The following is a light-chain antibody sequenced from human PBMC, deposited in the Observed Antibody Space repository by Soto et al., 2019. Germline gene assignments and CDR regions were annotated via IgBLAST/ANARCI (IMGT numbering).Light chain of an antibody. J-gene: IGLJ2*01. CDR3: QAWDTSTDPVV. CDR2: DDS. Sequence: SYELTQPPSVSVAPGQTATITCGGSNIGGKSVHWYQQKPGQAPVLVVYDDSDRPSGIPERFSGSNSGNTATLTISRAEAGDEADYYCQAWDTSTDPVVLGGGTQLTVL. V-gene: IGLV3-21*02. CDR1: NIGGKS.